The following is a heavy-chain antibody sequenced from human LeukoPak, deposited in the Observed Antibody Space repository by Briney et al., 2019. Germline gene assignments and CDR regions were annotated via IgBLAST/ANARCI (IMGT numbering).Heavy chain of an antibody. D-gene: IGHD3-22*01. J-gene: IGHJ4*02. Sequence: GESLKISCKGSGYSFTSYWIGWVRQMPGKGLEWMGIIYPGDSDTRYSPSFQGQVTISADKSISTAYLQWSSLKASDTAMYYCARQPYYYDSSGYQNDYWGPGTLVTVSS. CDR3: ARQPYYYDSSGYQNDY. CDR1: GYSFTSYW. V-gene: IGHV5-51*01. CDR2: IYPGDSDT.